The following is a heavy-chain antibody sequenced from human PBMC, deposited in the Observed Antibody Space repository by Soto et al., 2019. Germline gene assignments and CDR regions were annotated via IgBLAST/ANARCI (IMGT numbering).Heavy chain of an antibody. Sequence: EVQLVESGGGLVMPGGSLRLSCAPSGFTFSNAWMDWVRQAPGKGLEWVGRIISKTDGGTTDYAAPVKGRFTISRDDSENTLYLQMNTLKTEDTAVYYCTTRHYYDVNYDYWGQGTLVTVSS. V-gene: IGHV3-15*07. CDR2: IISKTDGGTT. CDR3: TTRHYYDVNYDY. D-gene: IGHD3-22*01. CDR1: GFTFSNAW. J-gene: IGHJ4*02.